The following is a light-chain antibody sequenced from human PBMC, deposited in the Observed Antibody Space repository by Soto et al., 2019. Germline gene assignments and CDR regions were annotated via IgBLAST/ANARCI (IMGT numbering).Light chain of an antibody. CDR2: EVT. Sequence: QSALTQPASVSGSPGQSSTISCTGTSGDIGSYNRVSWYQQHPGKAPKLIIYEVTDRPSGVSNRFSGSKSGNTASLTISGLQAEDEAEYYCSSYTNINTRACVFGPGTKLTVL. V-gene: IGLV2-14*01. CDR1: SGDIGSYNR. J-gene: IGLJ1*01. CDR3: SSYTNINTRACV.